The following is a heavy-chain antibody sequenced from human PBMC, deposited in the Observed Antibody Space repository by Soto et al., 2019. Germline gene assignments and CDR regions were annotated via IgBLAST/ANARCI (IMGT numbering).Heavy chain of an antibody. CDR2: IIPMLGIA. CDR3: ARAYCGGDCYSEYYNYMDV. Sequence: QVQLVQSGAEVKKPGSSVKVSCKASGGTFSSYTISWVRQAPGQGLEWMGRIIPMLGIANYDQKFQGRVTITADKSTSTAYMELSSLRSEDTAVYYCARAYCGGDCYSEYYNYMDVWGKGTTVTVSS. V-gene: IGHV1-69*02. J-gene: IGHJ6*03. D-gene: IGHD2-21*01. CDR1: GGTFSSYT.